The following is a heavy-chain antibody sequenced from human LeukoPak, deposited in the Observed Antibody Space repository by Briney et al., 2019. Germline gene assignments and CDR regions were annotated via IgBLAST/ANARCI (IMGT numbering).Heavy chain of an antibody. Sequence: GGSLRLSCAASGFTFGSSYMHWVRQDPGKGLMWVSCISSDGTSTNYADSVKGRFTISRDNPKNTVYLQMNSLRAEDTAVYYCARDVGSSLHSWGQGTLVIVSS. CDR1: GFTFGSSY. D-gene: IGHD2-2*01. CDR3: ARDVGSSLHS. J-gene: IGHJ4*02. V-gene: IGHV3-74*01. CDR2: ISSDGTST.